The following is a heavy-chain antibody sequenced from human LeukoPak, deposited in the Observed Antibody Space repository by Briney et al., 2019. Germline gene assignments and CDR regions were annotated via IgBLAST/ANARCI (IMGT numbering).Heavy chain of an antibody. J-gene: IGHJ3*02. CDR2: IIPIFGTA. Sequence: ASVKVSCKASGGTFSSYAISWVRQAPGQGLEWMGGIIPIFGTANYAQKFQGRVTITADESTSTAYMELSSLRSEDTAVYYCARDHFRPDIVVVPAAGGAFDIWGQGTMVTVSS. D-gene: IGHD2-2*01. CDR1: GGTFSSYA. CDR3: ARDHFRPDIVVVPAAGGAFDI. V-gene: IGHV1-69*13.